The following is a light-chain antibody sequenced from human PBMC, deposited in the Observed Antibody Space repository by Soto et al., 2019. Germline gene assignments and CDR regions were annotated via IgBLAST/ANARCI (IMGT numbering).Light chain of an antibody. CDR3: QHYNNWPFT. Sequence: EIVMTQSPATLSVSPGERATLSCRASQSVSSNLAWYQQKPGQAPRLLFYGASTRATGIPARFSGSGSGTEFTLTISSLQSEDFAVYYCQHYNNWPFTFGPGTKVDIK. CDR1: QSVSSN. V-gene: IGKV3-15*01. J-gene: IGKJ3*01. CDR2: GAS.